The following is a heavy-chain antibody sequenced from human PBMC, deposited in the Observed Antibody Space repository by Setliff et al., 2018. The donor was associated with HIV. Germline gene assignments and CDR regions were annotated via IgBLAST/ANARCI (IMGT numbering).Heavy chain of an antibody. CDR2: IYTSGST. Sequence: SETLSLTCTVSGGSISSHYWSWIRQPPGKGLESIGHIYTSGSTNYNPSLKSRVTMSVGTSKNQFSLKLSSVTAADTAVYYCARCYYNFWSGYPLDYMDVWGKGTTVTVSS. J-gene: IGHJ6*03. CDR1: GGSISSHY. V-gene: IGHV4-4*08. D-gene: IGHD3-3*01. CDR3: ARCYYNFWSGYPLDYMDV.